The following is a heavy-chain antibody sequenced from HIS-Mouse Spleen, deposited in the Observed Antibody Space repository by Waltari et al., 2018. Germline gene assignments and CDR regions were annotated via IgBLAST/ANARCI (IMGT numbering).Heavy chain of an antibody. CDR1: GYSISSGYY. J-gene: IGHJ2*01. D-gene: IGHD2-21*02. Sequence: QVQLQESGPGLVKPSETLSLTCTVSGYSISSGYYWGWIRQPPGKGLEWIGSICHSGSTYYNPSLKSRVTISVDTSKNQFSLKLSSVTAADTAVYYCARVIVVVTPSYWYFDLWGRGTLVTVSS. CDR2: ICHSGST. V-gene: IGHV4-38-2*02. CDR3: ARVIVVVTPSYWYFDL.